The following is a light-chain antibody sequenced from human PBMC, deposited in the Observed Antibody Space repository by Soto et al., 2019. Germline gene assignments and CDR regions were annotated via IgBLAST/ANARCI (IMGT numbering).Light chain of an antibody. V-gene: IGKV1-5*03. CDR1: QIISTL. CDR2: KAS. Sequence: DIQMTQPPSTLSASVGVRVTITCRARQIISTLLAWYQQEPGKAPKLLIHKASSIQSGVPSRFRGSGTGTDFTLTISSLHPEDFATYYCQQDNSYSPTFGQGTKVDIK. CDR3: QQDNSYSPT. J-gene: IGKJ1*01.